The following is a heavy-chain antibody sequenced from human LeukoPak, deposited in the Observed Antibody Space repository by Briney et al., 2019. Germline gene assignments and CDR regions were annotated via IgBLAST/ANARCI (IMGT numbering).Heavy chain of an antibody. V-gene: IGHV1-69*13. D-gene: IGHD3-10*01. CDR1: GGTFSSYA. CDR2: IIPIFGTA. CDR3: ARVRTSSRRYYYGSGSYLGYYFDY. Sequence: SVKVSCKASGGTFSSYAISWVRQAPGQGLEWMGGIIPIFGTANYAQKFQGRVTITADESTSTAYMELSSLRSEDTAVYYCARVRTSSRRYYYGSGSYLGYYFDYWGQGTLVTVSS. J-gene: IGHJ4*02.